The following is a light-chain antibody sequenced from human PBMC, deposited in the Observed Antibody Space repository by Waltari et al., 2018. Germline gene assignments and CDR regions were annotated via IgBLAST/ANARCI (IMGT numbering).Light chain of an antibody. CDR2: DAS. V-gene: IGKV3-20*01. Sequence: EIVLTPSPRTLSLSPGERATLSCRASQSVGRSLTWYQQRHGQAPRLLIYDASTRATGIPDRFSGGGSGTDFSLTISRLEPEDFAVYYCQMYVRLPATFGQGTKVEI. J-gene: IGKJ1*01. CDR3: QMYVRLPAT. CDR1: QSVGRS.